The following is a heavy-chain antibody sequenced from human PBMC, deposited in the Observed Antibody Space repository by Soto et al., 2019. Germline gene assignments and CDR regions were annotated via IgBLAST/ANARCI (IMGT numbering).Heavy chain of an antibody. CDR1: GGSISSYH. J-gene: IGHJ4*02. Sequence: QVQLQESGPGLVKPSETLSLTCTVSGGSISSYHWSWIRQPPGKGLEWIGYIYHSGITNYNPSLKSRVTISVDTSKNQFSLTLRSVTATDTAVYYCARHRRVEVPITAPLDYWGQGTLVTVSS. V-gene: IGHV4-59*08. CDR3: ARHRRVEVPITAPLDY. D-gene: IGHD2-2*01. CDR2: IYHSGIT.